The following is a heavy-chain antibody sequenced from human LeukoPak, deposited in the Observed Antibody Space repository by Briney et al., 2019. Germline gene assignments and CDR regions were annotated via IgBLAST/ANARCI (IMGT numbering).Heavy chain of an antibody. J-gene: IGHJ3*02. D-gene: IGHD2-15*01. CDR1: GFTFSSYG. V-gene: IGHV3-23*01. CDR3: AKDHIVVVVAATSYAFDI. Sequence: GGSLRLSCAASGFTFSSYGMHWVRQAPGKGLEWVSAISGSGGSTYYADSVKGRFTISRDNSKNTLYLQMNSLRAEDTAVYYCAKDHIVVVVAATSYAFDIWGQGTMVTVSS. CDR2: ISGSGGST.